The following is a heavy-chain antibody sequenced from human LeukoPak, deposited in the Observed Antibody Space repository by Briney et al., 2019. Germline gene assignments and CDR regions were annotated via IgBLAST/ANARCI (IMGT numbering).Heavy chain of an antibody. D-gene: IGHD3-9*01. CDR3: ARWDNYDILTGYQTPSHLSDY. CDR1: GFPFIDYY. V-gene: IGHV1-2*02. J-gene: IGHJ4*02. Sequence: ASVKVSCKASGFPFIDYYMHWVRQAPGQGLEWMGWINLNSGGTNYAQKFQGRVTMTRDTSISTAYMELSRLRSDDTAVYYCARWDNYDILTGYQTPSHLSDYWGQGTLVTVSS. CDR2: INLNSGGT.